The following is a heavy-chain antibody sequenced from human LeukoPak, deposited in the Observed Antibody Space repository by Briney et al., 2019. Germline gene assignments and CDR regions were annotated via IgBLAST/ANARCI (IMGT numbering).Heavy chain of an antibody. J-gene: IGHJ4*02. Sequence: ASVKVSCKASGYTFTGYYMHWVRQAPGQGLEWMGWINPNSGGANYAQKFQGRVTMTRDTSISTAYMDLSSLRSDDTAVYYCARDDGGFCTSDNCYRTIFDYWGQGTLVTVSS. CDR1: GYTFTGYY. CDR2: INPNSGGA. CDR3: ARDDGGFCTSDNCYRTIFDY. V-gene: IGHV1-2*02. D-gene: IGHD2-2*02.